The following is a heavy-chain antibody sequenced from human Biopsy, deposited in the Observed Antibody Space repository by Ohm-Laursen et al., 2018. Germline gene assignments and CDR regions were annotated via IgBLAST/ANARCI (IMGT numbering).Heavy chain of an antibody. J-gene: IGHJ3*02. Sequence: TLSLTCSVSGGPMTGYDWSWIRLAPGKGLEWIGYIYYSGGTKYNPSLASRVTFSVDMSKSQFSLKLYSVTAADTAVYYCARVEAGTYDALDIWGQGTLVAVSA. D-gene: IGHD1-26*01. V-gene: IGHV4-59*01. CDR1: GGPMTGYD. CDR2: IYYSGGT. CDR3: ARVEAGTYDALDI.